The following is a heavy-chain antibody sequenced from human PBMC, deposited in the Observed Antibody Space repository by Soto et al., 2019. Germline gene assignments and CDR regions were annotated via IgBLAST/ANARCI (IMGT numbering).Heavy chain of an antibody. CDR1: GGSISSSY. D-gene: IGHD6-13*01. CDR3: ARNGAAGTFAFDY. CDR2: VYYSGST. J-gene: IGHJ4*02. V-gene: IGHV4-59*01. Sequence: PSETLSLTCTVPGGSISSSYWSWIRRPPGKGLEWIGYVYYSGSTNHNPSLKSRVTMSVDTSKSHFSLRLSSVTAADTAVYYCARNGAAGTFAFDYWGQGTLVTVSS.